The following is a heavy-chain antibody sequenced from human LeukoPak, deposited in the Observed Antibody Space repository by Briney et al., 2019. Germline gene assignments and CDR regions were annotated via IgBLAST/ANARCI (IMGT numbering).Heavy chain of an antibody. J-gene: IGHJ2*01. CDR1: GGSFSGYY. V-gene: IGHV4-34*01. D-gene: IGHD3-10*01. CDR3: ARMGRGLGVRGAARYFDL. Sequence: SETLSLTCAVYGGSFSGYYWSWIRQPPGKGLEWIGEINHSGSTNYNPSLKSRVTISVDTSKNQSSLKLSSVTAADTAVYYCARMGRGLGVRGAARYFDLWGRGTLVTVSS. CDR2: INHSGST.